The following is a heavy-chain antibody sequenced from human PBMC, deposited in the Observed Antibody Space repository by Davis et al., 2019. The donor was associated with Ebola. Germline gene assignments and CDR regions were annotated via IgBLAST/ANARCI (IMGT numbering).Heavy chain of an antibody. J-gene: IGHJ6*02. CDR3: ARGDPTIFGVVIRVAVYGMDV. D-gene: IGHD3-3*01. Sequence: PGGSLRLSCAASGFTFSSYWMHWVRQAPGKGLVWVSRINSDGSSTSYADSVKGRFTISRDNAKNTLYLQMNSLRAEDTAVYYCARGDPTIFGVVIRVAVYGMDVWGQGTTVTVSS. CDR2: INSDGSST. V-gene: IGHV3-74*01. CDR1: GFTFSSYW.